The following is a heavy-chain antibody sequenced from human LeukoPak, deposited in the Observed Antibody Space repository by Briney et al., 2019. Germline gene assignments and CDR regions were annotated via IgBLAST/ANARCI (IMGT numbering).Heavy chain of an antibody. D-gene: IGHD5-18*01. CDR1: GYTSTDYY. CDR2: IYPNSGAT. Sequence: ASVMVSCKTSGYTSTDYYFYWLRQAPGQGLEWMAWIYPNSGATRYAQKFQGRITVTRDTSISTAYMELRTLTPDDTAVYYCARDGDAVMVDFDYWGQGTLVTVSS. V-gene: IGHV1-2*02. J-gene: IGHJ4*02. CDR3: ARDGDAVMVDFDY.